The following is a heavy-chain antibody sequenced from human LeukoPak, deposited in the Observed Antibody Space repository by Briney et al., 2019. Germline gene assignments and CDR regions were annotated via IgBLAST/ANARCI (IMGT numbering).Heavy chain of an antibody. J-gene: IGHJ6*02. D-gene: IGHD2-2*01. Sequence: PGGSLRLSCAASGFTFSSYSMNWVRQPPGKGLEWIGEINHSGSTNYNPSLKSRVTISVDTSKNQFSLKLSSVTAADTAVYYCARANHCSSTSCYLYYYYGMDVWGQGTTVTVSS. CDR1: GFTFSSYS. V-gene: IGHV4-34*01. CDR2: INHSGST. CDR3: ARANHCSSTSCYLYYYYGMDV.